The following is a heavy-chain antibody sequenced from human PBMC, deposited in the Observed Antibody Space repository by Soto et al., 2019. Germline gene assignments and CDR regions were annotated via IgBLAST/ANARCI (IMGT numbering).Heavy chain of an antibody. V-gene: IGHV1-2*02. CDR2: INPNGGDT. Sequence: QVQLVQSGAEVTKPGASVKVSCKASEYTFTGYYLHWVRQAPGQGLEWMGWINPNGGDTIYAQKFQGRLTMTRDTSITTAYMELSGLSSDDTAFYYCATSSDWSPLLDYWGQGTLVTVSS. J-gene: IGHJ4*02. CDR3: ATSSDWSPLLDY. CDR1: EYTFTGYY. D-gene: IGHD6-19*01.